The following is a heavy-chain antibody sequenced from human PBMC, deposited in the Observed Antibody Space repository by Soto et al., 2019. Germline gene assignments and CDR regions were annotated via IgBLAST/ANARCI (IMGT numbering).Heavy chain of an antibody. Sequence: EVQLLESGGGLVQPGGSLRLSCAASGFTFSSYAMSWVRQAPGKGLEWVSAISGSGGSTYYADSVKGRFTISRDNSKNTLYLQMNSLRAEDTAVYYCATPSLGDSGYDFPNDYYYMDVWGKGTTVTVSS. J-gene: IGHJ6*03. CDR3: ATPSLGDSGYDFPNDYYYMDV. CDR2: ISGSGGST. D-gene: IGHD5-12*01. V-gene: IGHV3-23*01. CDR1: GFTFSSYA.